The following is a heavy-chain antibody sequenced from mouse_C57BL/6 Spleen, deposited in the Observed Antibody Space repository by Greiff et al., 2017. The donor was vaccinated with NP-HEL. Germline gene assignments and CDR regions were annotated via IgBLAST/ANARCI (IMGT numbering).Heavy chain of an antibody. CDR1: GYTFTSYW. CDR3: ARWITTVVADFDY. Sequence: VQLQQPGTELVKPGASVKLSCKASGYTFTSYWMHWVKQRPGQGLEWIGNINPSNGGTNYNGKFKGKATLTADKSSSTAYMQLSSLTSEDSAVYFCARWITTVVADFDYWGQGTTLTVSS. V-gene: IGHV1-53*01. CDR2: INPSNGGT. J-gene: IGHJ2*01. D-gene: IGHD1-1*01.